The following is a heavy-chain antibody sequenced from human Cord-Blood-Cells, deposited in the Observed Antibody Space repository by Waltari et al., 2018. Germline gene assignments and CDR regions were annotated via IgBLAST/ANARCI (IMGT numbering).Heavy chain of an antibody. V-gene: IGHV3-48*03. CDR3: ARDLTGELDY. CDR2: ISSSGSTI. Sequence: EVQLVVSGGGLVQPGGSLRVSCAASGLTFSSFEMNWVRQAPGKGLEWVSYISSSGSTIYYADSVKGRFTISRDNAKNSLYLQMNSLRAEDTAVYYCARDLTGELDYWGQGTLVTVSS. D-gene: IGHD7-27*01. J-gene: IGHJ4*02. CDR1: GLTFSSFE.